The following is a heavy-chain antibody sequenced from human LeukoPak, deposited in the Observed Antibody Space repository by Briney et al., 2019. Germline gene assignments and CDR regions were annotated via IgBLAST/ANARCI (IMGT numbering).Heavy chain of an antibody. V-gene: IGHV4-59*01. CDR3: ARIVPYNYGYVDY. Sequence: PSETLSLTCTVSGGSINNYYWSWIRQPPGQGLEWIAYIYYSGSTNHNPSLKSRVSISVDMSKNQFSLKLRSVTAADTAVYYCARIVPYNYGYVDYWGQGTLVTVSS. D-gene: IGHD5-18*01. CDR1: GGSINNYY. CDR2: IYYSGST. J-gene: IGHJ4*02.